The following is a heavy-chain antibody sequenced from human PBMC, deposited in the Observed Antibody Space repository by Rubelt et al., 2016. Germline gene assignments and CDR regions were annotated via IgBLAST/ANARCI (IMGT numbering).Heavy chain of an antibody. V-gene: IGHV1-69*01. J-gene: IGHJ5*02. D-gene: IGHD6-19*01. Sequence: QVQLVQSGAEVKKPGSSVKVSCKASGGTFSSYAISWERQAPGQGLEWMGGIIPIFGTATYAQSVQGRVTITADESSSTASMELSSLSSEDTAVSFCARDRLAVAGSFDPWGQGTLVTVSS. CDR2: IIPIFGTA. CDR3: ARDRLAVAGSFDP. CDR1: GGTFSSYA.